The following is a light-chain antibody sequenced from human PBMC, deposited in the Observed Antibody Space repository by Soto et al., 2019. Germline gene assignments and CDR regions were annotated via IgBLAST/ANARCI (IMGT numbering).Light chain of an antibody. CDR3: SSYKTSSTVVV. J-gene: IGLJ2*01. CDR1: RSDIGGYNY. V-gene: IGLV2-14*01. CDR2: GVS. Sequence: QSVLTQPASVSGSPGQSITISCTGTRSDIGGYNYVSWYQQYPGKAPKLMIFGVSDRPSGVSNRFSGSKSGTTASLTISGLQDEDEADYYCSSYKTSSTVVVFGGGTKLTVL.